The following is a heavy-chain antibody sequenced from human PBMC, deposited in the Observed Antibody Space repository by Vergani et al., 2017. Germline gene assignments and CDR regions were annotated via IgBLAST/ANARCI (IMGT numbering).Heavy chain of an antibody. J-gene: IGHJ6*02. CDR3: ASIMYSSSWTWDYYYGMDV. Sequence: QVQLQQWGAGLLKPSETLSLTCAVYGGSFSGYYWSWIRQPPGKGLEWIGEINHSGSPNYNPSLKSRVTISVDTSKNQFSLKLSSVTAADTVVYYCASIMYSSSWTWDYYYGMDVWGQGTTVTVSS. V-gene: IGHV4-34*01. CDR1: GGSFSGYY. CDR2: INHSGSP. D-gene: IGHD6-13*01.